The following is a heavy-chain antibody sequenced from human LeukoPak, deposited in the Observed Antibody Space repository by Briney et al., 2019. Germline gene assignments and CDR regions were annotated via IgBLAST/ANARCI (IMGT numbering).Heavy chain of an antibody. Sequence: PSETLSLTCTVSGGSITSYYWNWIRQPPGKGLEWIGHIHYTGSTSYNPSLKSRVTISVDTSKNHFSLKLSSVTAADTAVYYCARSKTTVTSNWFDPWGQGTLVTVSS. CDR2: IHYTGST. V-gene: IGHV4-59*08. CDR3: ARSKTTVTSNWFDP. J-gene: IGHJ5*02. D-gene: IGHD4-17*01. CDR1: GGSITSYY.